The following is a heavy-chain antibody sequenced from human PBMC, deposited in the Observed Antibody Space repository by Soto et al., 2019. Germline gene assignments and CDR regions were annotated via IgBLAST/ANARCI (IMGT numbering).Heavy chain of an antibody. CDR2: IRSKTNNYAT. D-gene: IGHD2-2*01. Sequence: GGSLRLSCAASGFTFSGSAMHWVRQASGKGLEWVGRIRSKTNNYATAYAASVKGRFTISRDDSKNTAYLEMNSLKTEDTAVYYCTRHLCRGTSCQFDYWGQGTLVTVSS. J-gene: IGHJ4*02. V-gene: IGHV3-73*01. CDR3: TRHLCRGTSCQFDY. CDR1: GFTFSGSA.